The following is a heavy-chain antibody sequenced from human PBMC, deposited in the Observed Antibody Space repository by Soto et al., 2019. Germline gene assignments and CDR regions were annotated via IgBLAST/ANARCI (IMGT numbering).Heavy chain of an antibody. CDR3: ARDLYYYDSSGYYYGQDFDY. CDR2: ISSSGGSI. D-gene: IGHD3-22*01. Sequence: HHGGSLRLSCAASGFTFSSYAMSWVRQAPGKGLEWVSAISSSGGSIYYADSVKGRFTISRDNAKNTLYLQMNSLRDEDTAVYYCARDLYYYDSSGYYYGQDFDYWGQGTLVTVSS. CDR1: GFTFSSYA. V-gene: IGHV3-23*01. J-gene: IGHJ4*02.